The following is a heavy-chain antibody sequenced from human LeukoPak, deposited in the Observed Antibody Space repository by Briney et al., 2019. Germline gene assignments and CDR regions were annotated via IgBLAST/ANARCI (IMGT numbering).Heavy chain of an antibody. Sequence: ASVKVSCKASGYTFTGYYMHWVRQAPGQGLEWMGWINPNSGGTNYAQKFQGRVTMTRDTPISTAYMELSRLRSDDTAVYYCARGYCSSTSCYNWFDPWGQGTLVTVSS. CDR3: ARGYCSSTSCYNWFDP. D-gene: IGHD2-2*01. CDR2: INPNSGGT. V-gene: IGHV1-2*02. J-gene: IGHJ5*02. CDR1: GYTFTGYY.